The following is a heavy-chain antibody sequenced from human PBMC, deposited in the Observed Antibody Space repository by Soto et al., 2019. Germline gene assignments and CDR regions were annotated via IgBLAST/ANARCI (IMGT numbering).Heavy chain of an antibody. D-gene: IGHD2-2*02. V-gene: IGHV1-46*01. J-gene: IGHJ6*02. CDR3: ARGGPLYPADYGMDV. Sequence: ASVKVSCKASGYTFTSYYMHWVRQAPGQGLEWMGIINPSGGSTSYAQKFQGRVTMTRDTSTSTVYMELSSLRSEDTAVYYCARGGPLYPADYGMDVWGQGTTVTVSS. CDR2: INPSGGST. CDR1: GYTFTSYY.